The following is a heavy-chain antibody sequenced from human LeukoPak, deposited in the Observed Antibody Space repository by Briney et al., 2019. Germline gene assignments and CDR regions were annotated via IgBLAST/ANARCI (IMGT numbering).Heavy chain of an antibody. CDR1: GGTFSSYA. CDR2: IIPILGTA. D-gene: IGHD1-1*01. V-gene: IGHV1-69*05. CDR3: ARGIWREDYYYYMDV. J-gene: IGHJ6*03. Sequence: ASVKVSCKASGGTFSSYAISWVRQAPGQGLEWMGGIIPILGTANYAQKFQGRVTITTDESTSTAYMELSSLRSEDTAVYYCARGIWREDYYYYMDVWGKGTTVTVSS.